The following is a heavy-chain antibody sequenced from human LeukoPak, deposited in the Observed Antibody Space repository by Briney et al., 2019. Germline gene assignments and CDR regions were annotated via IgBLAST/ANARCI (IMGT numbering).Heavy chain of an antibody. V-gene: IGHV3-23*01. Sequence: VGSLRLSCAASGFTFSSYAMSWVRQAPGKGLEWVSAINGSGGSTYYADSVKGRFTISRDNSKNTLYLQMNSLRAEDTAVYYCAKDRATSYYYDSSGLTREDYWGQGTLVTVSS. J-gene: IGHJ4*02. CDR2: INGSGGST. CDR1: GFTFSSYA. D-gene: IGHD3-22*01. CDR3: AKDRATSYYYDSSGLTREDY.